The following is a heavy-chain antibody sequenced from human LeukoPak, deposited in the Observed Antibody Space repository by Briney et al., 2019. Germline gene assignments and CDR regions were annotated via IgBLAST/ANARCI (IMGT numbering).Heavy chain of an antibody. V-gene: IGHV3-21*06. J-gene: IGHJ4*02. CDR1: GFTFSSYT. CDR2: ISSSSSSV. D-gene: IGHD2-15*01. CDR3: ARDLGYCSGGSCY. Sequence: GGSLRLSCAASGFTFSSYTMNWARQAPGKGLEWVSSISSSSSSVYYADSVKGRFTISRDNAKNSLYLQMNSLRAEDTAVYYCARDLGYCSGGSCYWGQGTLVTVSS.